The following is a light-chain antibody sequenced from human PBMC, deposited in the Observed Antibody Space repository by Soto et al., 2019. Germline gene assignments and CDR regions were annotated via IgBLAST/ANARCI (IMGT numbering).Light chain of an antibody. CDR3: QQYNSYSST. CDR2: AGS. V-gene: IGKV1-5*01. Sequence: SQMTQSPSSLSASVGDRVTIPCRTSQHISSYFTCYQQKKATDPTLLLYAGSSFQTGGPSRFSGSRSWTEFTPTTSSRQDPDVATDYYQQYNSYSSTFGQGTRVEIK. CDR1: QHISSY. J-gene: IGKJ5*01.